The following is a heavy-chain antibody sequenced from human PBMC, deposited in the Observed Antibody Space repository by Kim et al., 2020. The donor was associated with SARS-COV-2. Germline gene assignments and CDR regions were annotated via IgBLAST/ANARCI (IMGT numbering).Heavy chain of an antibody. CDR2: ISSNGGST. Sequence: GGSLRLSCSASGFTFSSYAMHWVRQAPGKGLEYVSAISSNGGSTYYADSVKGRFTISRDNSKNTLYLQMSSLRAEDTAVYYCLKEMNYYDSSGYPLYWGQGTLVTVSS. CDR3: LKEMNYYDSSGYPLY. CDR1: GFTFSSYA. V-gene: IGHV3-64D*06. J-gene: IGHJ4*02. D-gene: IGHD3-22*01.